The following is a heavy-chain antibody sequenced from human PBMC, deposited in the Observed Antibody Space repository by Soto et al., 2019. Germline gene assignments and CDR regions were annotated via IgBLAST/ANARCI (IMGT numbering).Heavy chain of an antibody. D-gene: IGHD3-10*01. CDR1: GFTFSSYG. V-gene: IGHV3-33*01. Sequence: QVQLVESGGGVVQPGRSLRLSCAASGFTFSSYGMHWVRQAPGKGLEWVAVIWYDGSNKYYADSVKGRFTISRDNSKNTLYLQMNSLRDEDTAVSYCAREDYGSGSFDYWGQGTLVTVSS. CDR2: IWYDGSNK. J-gene: IGHJ4*02. CDR3: AREDYGSGSFDY.